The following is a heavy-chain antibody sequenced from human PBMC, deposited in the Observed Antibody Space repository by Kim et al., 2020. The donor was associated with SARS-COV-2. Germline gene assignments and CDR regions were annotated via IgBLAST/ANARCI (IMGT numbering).Heavy chain of an antibody. J-gene: IGHJ4*02. CDR2: ISGSGGST. D-gene: IGHD3-10*01. Sequence: GGSLRLSCAASGFTFSSYAMSWVRQAPGKGLEWVSAISGSGGSTYYADSVKGRFTISRDNSKNTLYLQMNSLRAEDTAVYYCAKNRPPDGSGSYYNALFFDYWGQGTLVTVSS. CDR1: GFTFSSYA. V-gene: IGHV3-23*01. CDR3: AKNRPPDGSGSYYNALFFDY.